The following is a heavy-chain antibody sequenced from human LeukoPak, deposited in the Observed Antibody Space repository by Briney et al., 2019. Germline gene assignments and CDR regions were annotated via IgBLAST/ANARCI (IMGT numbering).Heavy chain of an antibody. CDR3: ASSAYYDFWSGNDIDY. V-gene: IGHV3-74*01. CDR1: GFTFSSYW. J-gene: IGHJ4*02. Sequence: PGGSLRLSCAASGFTFSSYWMHWVRHAPGKGLVWVSRINSDGSSTSYADSVKGRFTISRDNAKNTLYLQMNSLRAEDTAVYYCASSAYYDFWSGNDIDYWGQGTLVTVSS. CDR2: INSDGSST. D-gene: IGHD3-3*01.